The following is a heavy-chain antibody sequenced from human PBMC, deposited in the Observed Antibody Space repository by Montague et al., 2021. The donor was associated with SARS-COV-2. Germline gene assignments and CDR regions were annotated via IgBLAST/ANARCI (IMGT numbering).Heavy chain of an antibody. D-gene: IGHD4-23*01. CDR2: IYWDDDR. CDR1: GFSLSTSGVG. CDR3: ARSYGTTVVTRAFDX. V-gene: IGHV2-5*02. Sequence: PALVKPTQTLTLTCTFSGFSLSTSGVGVAWIRQPPGKALERLAIIYWDDDRRYSPPLESGLTITKDTPKNQVVLTMTDMDPGDTATYYCARSYGTTVVTRAFDXWGQGTLVTVSS. J-gene: IGHJ4*02.